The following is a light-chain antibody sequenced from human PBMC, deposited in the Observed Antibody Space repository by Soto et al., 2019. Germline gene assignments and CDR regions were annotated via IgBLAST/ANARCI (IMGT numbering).Light chain of an antibody. CDR2: DAS. Sequence: EIVMTQSPATLSVSPGGRATLSCRAIQSISDTLAWYQQKPGQAPRLLIYDASNRATCIPARFSASGSETDSTLTISSLEPEDFAVYYCPQRSSRPREISFGQGTRLEIK. CDR3: PQRSSRPREIS. CDR1: QSISDT. V-gene: IGKV3-11*01. J-gene: IGKJ5*01.